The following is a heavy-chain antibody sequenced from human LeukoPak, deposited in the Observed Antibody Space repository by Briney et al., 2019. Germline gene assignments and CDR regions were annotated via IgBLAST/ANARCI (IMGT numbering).Heavy chain of an antibody. Sequence: GGSLRLSCAASGFTFSIYAMNWVRQAPGKGLEWVSVISANAGGTYYADSVKGWFAISRDNSKNTLYLQMDSLRAEDTAVYYCAKGLGTISLVTPLGYWGQGTLVTVSS. CDR2: ISANAGGT. D-gene: IGHD4-23*01. CDR1: GFTFSIYA. J-gene: IGHJ4*02. CDR3: AKGLGTISLVTPLGY. V-gene: IGHV3-23*01.